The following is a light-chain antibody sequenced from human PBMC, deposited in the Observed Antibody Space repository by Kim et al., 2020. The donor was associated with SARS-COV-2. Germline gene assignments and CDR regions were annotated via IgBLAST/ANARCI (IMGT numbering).Light chain of an antibody. CDR2: TAS. J-gene: IGKJ5*01. CDR1: QDISTY. Sequence: ESVGDRVTITCRASQDISTYLAWYQHKPGKAPKLLIYTASTLQSGVPSRFSGSGSGTDFTLTITSLQPEDFATYYCQQLNTYPITFGQGTRLEIK. CDR3: QQLNTYPIT. V-gene: IGKV1-9*01.